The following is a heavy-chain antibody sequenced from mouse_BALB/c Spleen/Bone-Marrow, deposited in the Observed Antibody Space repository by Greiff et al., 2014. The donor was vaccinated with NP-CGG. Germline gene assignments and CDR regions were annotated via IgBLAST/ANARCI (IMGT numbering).Heavy chain of an antibody. CDR2: ILPGSGST. CDR1: GYTFSSYW. V-gene: IGHV1-9*01. Sequence: LVESGAELMKPGASVKISCKATGYTFSSYWIEWVKQRPGHGLEWIGEILPGSGSTNYNEKFKGKATFTADTSSNTAYMQLSSLTSEDSAVYYCAREDGLWYFDVWGAGTTFTVSS. D-gene: IGHD1-1*01. CDR3: AREDGLWYFDV. J-gene: IGHJ1*01.